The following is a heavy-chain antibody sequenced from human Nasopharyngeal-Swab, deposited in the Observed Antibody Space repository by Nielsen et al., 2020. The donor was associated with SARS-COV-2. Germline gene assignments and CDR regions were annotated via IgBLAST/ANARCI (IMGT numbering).Heavy chain of an antibody. D-gene: IGHD3-10*01. V-gene: IGHV4-31*02. CDR3: GRGGGWFGELLGGYYYYYYMDV. CDR2: FYYCGST. Sequence: IRPCPANGLVWVGYFYYCGSTYYHPSLKSRVTIPVDSSKNQFSLKLSSVTAADTAVYYRGRGGGWFGELLGGYYYYYYMDVWGKGTTVTVSS. J-gene: IGHJ6*03.